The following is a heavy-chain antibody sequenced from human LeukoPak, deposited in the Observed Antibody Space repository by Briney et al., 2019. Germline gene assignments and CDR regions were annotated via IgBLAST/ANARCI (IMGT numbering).Heavy chain of an antibody. V-gene: IGHV5-51*01. D-gene: IGHD6-13*01. CDR1: GYTFTNYW. Sequence: GESLKISCKGSGYTFTNYWIVWVRQMPGKGLEWMGIIYPGDSDTRYSPSFQGQVTLSADKSSSTAYLQWSSLKASDTAMYYCARLRQLALPPNAFNAFDIWGQGTMFTVSS. CDR3: ARLRQLALPPNAFNAFDI. CDR2: IYPGDSDT. J-gene: IGHJ3*02.